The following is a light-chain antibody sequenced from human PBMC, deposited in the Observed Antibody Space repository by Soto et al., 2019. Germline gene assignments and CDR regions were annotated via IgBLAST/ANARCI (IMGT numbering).Light chain of an antibody. Sequence: QSVLPQSPSPSGSPGQSVTISGTETTSDVGNYKYVSCYQQHPGKAPKLMIYEVSKRPSGVPDRFSGSKSGNTASLTVSGLQVEDEADYYCSSYAGSNLWVFGGGTKLTVL. J-gene: IGLJ3*02. CDR3: SSYAGSNLWV. CDR1: TSDVGNYKY. CDR2: EVS. V-gene: IGLV2-8*01.